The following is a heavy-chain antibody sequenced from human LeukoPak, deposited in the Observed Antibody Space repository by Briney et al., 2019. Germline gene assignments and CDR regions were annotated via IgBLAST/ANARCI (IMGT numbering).Heavy chain of an antibody. D-gene: IGHD5-24*01. CDR2: IIPIFGTA. CDR3: ARPTRDGYNPDAFDI. V-gene: IGHV1-69*01. J-gene: IGHJ3*02. Sequence: GLAPGEALEWMGGIIPIFGTANYAQQFQRRDTITADESTSPDYMELSGLRSEDRAVYYCARPTRDGYNPDAFDIWGQGTMVTGSS.